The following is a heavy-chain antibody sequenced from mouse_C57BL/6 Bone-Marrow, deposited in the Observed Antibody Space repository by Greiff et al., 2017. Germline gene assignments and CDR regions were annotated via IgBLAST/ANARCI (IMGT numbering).Heavy chain of an antibody. D-gene: IGHD1-1*01. J-gene: IGHJ2*01. CDR1: GFNITDYY. CDR3: EFTARRGY. CDR2: INPDGGYT. V-gene: IGHV1-7*01. Sequence: QVQLQQSGAELARPGASVKLSCTASGFNITDYYMHWVKQRPEQGLEWIGSINPDGGYTKYNQKFKDKATLTADKSSSTAYMQLSSLTYEDSAVYYCEFTARRGYWGQGTTLTVS.